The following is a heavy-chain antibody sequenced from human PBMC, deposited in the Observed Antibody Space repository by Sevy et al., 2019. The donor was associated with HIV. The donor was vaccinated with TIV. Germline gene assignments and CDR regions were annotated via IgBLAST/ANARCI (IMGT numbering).Heavy chain of an antibody. CDR1: GFTFSSYG. CDR3: AKGGRYICSWVHS. J-gene: IGHJ4*02. Sequence: GGSLRLSCAASGFTFSSYGMHWVRQAPGKGLEWVAVISYDGSNKYYADSVKGRFTISRDNSKNTLYLQMNSLRAEDTAVYYCAKGGRYICSWVHSWGQGTLVTVS. CDR2: ISYDGSNK. D-gene: IGHD6-13*01. V-gene: IGHV3-30*18.